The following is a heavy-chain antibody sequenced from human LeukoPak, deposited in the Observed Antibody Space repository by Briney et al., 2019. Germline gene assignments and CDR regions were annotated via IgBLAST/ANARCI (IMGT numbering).Heavy chain of an antibody. J-gene: IGHJ5*02. Sequence: HAGGSLRLSCAASGFTFSSHWIHCVRQAPEKGLVGVSHINADGSGPYYAASVKGRFSISRDNAKNTLYLQMHSLTAEDTAVYYCVRGALRDCSYTSCTRGNWFDPWGQGTLVTVSS. V-gene: IGHV3-74*01. CDR3: VRGALRDCSYTSCTRGNWFDP. D-gene: IGHD2-2*01. CDR1: GFTFSSHW. CDR2: INADGSGP.